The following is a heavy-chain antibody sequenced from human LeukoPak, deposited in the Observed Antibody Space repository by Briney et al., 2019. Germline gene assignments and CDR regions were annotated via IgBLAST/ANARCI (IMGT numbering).Heavy chain of an antibody. D-gene: IGHD3-22*01. CDR1: GFTFSYYG. J-gene: IGHJ4*02. CDR3: ARDVLDSSGYYFEPSN. Sequence: GGSLRLSCAASGFTFSYYGMHWVRQAPGKGLEWVAVIWYDGSNKYYADSVKGRFTISRDNSKNTLYLQMNSLRAEDTAVYYCARDVLDSSGYYFEPSNWGQGTLVTVSS. CDR2: IWYDGSNK. V-gene: IGHV3-33*01.